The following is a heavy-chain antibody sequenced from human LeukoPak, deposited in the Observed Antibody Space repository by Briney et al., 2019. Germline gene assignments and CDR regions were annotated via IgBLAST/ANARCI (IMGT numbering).Heavy chain of an antibody. J-gene: IGHJ6*03. Sequence: SVKVSYKASGDTFSSYAISWVRQAPGQGLEWMGRIIPILGIANYAQKFQGRVTITADKSTSTAYMELSSLRSEDTAVYYCANEYGIAEAGSPIFYYYYYLDVWVKGTTVTVS. CDR1: GDTFSSYA. V-gene: IGHV1-69*04. CDR3: ANEYGIAEAGSPIFYYYYYLDV. CDR2: IIPILGIA. D-gene: IGHD6-13*01.